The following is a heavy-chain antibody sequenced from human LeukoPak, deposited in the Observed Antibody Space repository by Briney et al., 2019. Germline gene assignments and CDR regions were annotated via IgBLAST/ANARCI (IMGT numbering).Heavy chain of an antibody. Sequence: SETLSLTCAVYGGSFSGYYWSWVRQPPGKGLEWIGEISHSGSTNYNPSLKSRVTISVDTSKNQFSLKLSSVTAADTAVYYCARGLGSTYYYDSSGYPYFDYWGQGTLVTVSS. V-gene: IGHV4-34*01. J-gene: IGHJ4*02. CDR2: ISHSGST. D-gene: IGHD3-22*01. CDR1: GGSFSGYY. CDR3: ARGLGSTYYYDSSGYPYFDY.